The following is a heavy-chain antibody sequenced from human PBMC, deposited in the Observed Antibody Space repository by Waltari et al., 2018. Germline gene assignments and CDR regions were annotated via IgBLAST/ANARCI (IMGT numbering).Heavy chain of an antibody. CDR1: GYTFTSYD. J-gene: IGHJ6*02. V-gene: IGHV1-8*03. D-gene: IGHD3-9*01. Sequence: QVQLVQSGAEVKKPGASVKVSCKASGYTFTSYDINWVRQATGQGLELMGWMNPNSGNTGYAQKFQGRVTITRNTSISTAYMELSSLRSEDTAVYYCAIVDILTGYDYFGMDVWGQGTTVTVSS. CDR2: MNPNSGNT. CDR3: AIVDILTGYDYFGMDV.